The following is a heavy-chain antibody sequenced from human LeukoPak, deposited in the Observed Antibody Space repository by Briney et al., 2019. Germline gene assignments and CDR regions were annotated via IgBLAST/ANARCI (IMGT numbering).Heavy chain of an antibody. Sequence: SETLSLTCTVSGYSISSGYYWGWIRQPPGKGLEWIGSIYHSGSTYYNPSLKSRVTISVDTSKNQFSLKLSSVTAADTAVYYCAQEGPGSAEYFQHWGQGTLVTVSS. J-gene: IGHJ1*01. CDR3: AQEGPGSAEYFQH. D-gene: IGHD6-13*01. CDR2: IYHSGST. V-gene: IGHV4-38-2*02. CDR1: GYSISSGYY.